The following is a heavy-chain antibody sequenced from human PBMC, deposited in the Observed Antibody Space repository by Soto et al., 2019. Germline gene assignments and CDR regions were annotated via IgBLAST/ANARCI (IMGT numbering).Heavy chain of an antibody. D-gene: IGHD3-22*01. V-gene: IGHV4-30-4*01. CDR3: VSGTYFYDTSGFYSYYFDY. CDR1: GGSISSGGYF. J-gene: IGHJ4*02. CDR2: IYYSGNT. Sequence: LSLTCTVSGGSISSGGYFWNWIRQPPGRGLEWIGYIYYSGNTFYSPSLKGRVTISIDTSQNQFSLQLSSVTAADTAVYYCVSGTYFYDTSGFYSYYFDYWGQGALVTVSS.